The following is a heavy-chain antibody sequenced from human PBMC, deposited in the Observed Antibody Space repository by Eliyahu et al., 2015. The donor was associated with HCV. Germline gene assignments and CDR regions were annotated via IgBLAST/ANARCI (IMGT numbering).Heavy chain of an antibody. D-gene: IGHD3-3*01. J-gene: IGHJ4*02. Sequence: GSEKYYVDSVKGRFTISRDNAKNSLYLQMNSLRAEDTAVYYCARVFDFWSGYYSWGQGTLVTVSS. CDR2: GSEK. CDR3: ARVFDFWSGYYS. V-gene: IGHV3-7*03.